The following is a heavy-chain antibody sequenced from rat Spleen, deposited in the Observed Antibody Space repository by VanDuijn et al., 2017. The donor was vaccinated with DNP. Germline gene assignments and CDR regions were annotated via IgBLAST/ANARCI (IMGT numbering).Heavy chain of an antibody. V-gene: IGHV5-7*01. CDR3: ATQTLNSY. J-gene: IGHJ2*01. CDR2: ILYDGSNT. CDR1: GFTFSDYN. Sequence: EVQLVESGGGLVQPGRSLKLSCAASGFTFSDYNMAWVRQAPQKGLEWVATILYDGSNTYSGHSVKGRFTISRDNAKSTLYLQMDSLRSEDTATYYCATQTLNSYWGQGVMVTVSS. D-gene: IGHD1-11*01.